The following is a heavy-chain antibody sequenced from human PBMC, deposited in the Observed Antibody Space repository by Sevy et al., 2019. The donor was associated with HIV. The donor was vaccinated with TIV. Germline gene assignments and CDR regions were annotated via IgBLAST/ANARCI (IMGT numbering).Heavy chain of an antibody. CDR1: GFTVSSNN. D-gene: IGHD5-12*01. CDR2: IYSGGST. CDR3: AKDRGGFRGYDRGAFDI. V-gene: IGHV3-53*01. Sequence: GGSLRLSCAASGFTVSSNNMYWVRQAPGKGLEWVSVIYSGGSTCYADSVKGRFTISRDSSSNTLFLQLNSLRAEDTAMYFCAKDRGGFRGYDRGAFDIWGQGTMVTVSS. J-gene: IGHJ3*02.